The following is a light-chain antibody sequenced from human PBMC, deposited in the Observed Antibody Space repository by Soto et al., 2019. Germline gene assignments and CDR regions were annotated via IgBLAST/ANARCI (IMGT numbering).Light chain of an antibody. CDR1: QSISNY. Sequence: DIQMTQSPSSLSASVGDSVTITSRASQSISNYLNWYQQKPGKAPKLMVYAESSLQSGVPSRFSGSGSGTDFTLTISSLQPEDFATYYCQQSYSTPFTFGPGTKVDIK. CDR2: AES. J-gene: IGKJ3*01. CDR3: QQSYSTPFT. V-gene: IGKV1-39*01.